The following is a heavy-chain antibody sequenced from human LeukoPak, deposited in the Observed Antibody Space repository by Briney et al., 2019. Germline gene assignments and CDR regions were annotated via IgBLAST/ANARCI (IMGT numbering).Heavy chain of an antibody. V-gene: IGHV1-18*01. J-gene: IGHJ2*01. CDR2: ISAYNGNT. CDR1: GYTFTSYG. CDR3: ARVRYYDSSGKNWYFDL. D-gene: IGHD3-22*01. Sequence: ASVKVSCKASGYTFTSYGISWVRQAPGQGLEWMGWISAYNGNTNYAQKLHGRVTMTTDTSTSTAYMELRSLRSDDTAVYYCARVRYYDSSGKNWYFDLWGRGTLVTVSS.